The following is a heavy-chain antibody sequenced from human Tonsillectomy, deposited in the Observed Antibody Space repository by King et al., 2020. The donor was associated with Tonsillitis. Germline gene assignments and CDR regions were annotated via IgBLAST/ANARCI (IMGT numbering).Heavy chain of an antibody. CDR2: MNPISGYT. Sequence: VQLVQSGAEVKKPGASVKVSCKASGYTFTSYDINWVRQATGQGLEWMGWMNPISGYTVYAQKFQARVTMTRNTSITTAYMELSSLRSADTAVYYCARESNDFEAFDIWGQGTMVTVSS. CDR1: GYTFTSYD. J-gene: IGHJ3*02. V-gene: IGHV1-8*01. CDR3: ARESNDFEAFDI. D-gene: IGHD1-1*01.